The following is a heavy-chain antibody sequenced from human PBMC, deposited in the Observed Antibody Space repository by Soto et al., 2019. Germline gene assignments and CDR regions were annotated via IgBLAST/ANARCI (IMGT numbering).Heavy chain of an antibody. D-gene: IGHD3-3*01. J-gene: IGHJ6*02. CDR1: GGTFSSYA. CDR3: ARGGRPKDFWSGYSPDDYYYGMDV. Sequence: WASVKVSCKASGGTFSSYAISWVRQAPGQGLEWMGGIIPIFGTANYAQKFQGRVTITADESTSTAYMELSSLRSEDTAVYYCARGGRPKDFWSGYSPDDYYYGMDVWGQGITVTVSS. V-gene: IGHV1-69*13. CDR2: IIPIFGTA.